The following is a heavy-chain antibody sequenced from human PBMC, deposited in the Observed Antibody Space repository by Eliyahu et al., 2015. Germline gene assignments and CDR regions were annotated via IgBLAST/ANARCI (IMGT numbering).Heavy chain of an antibody. CDR3: ARAPYYYDSSGYLDY. CDR2: ISAYNGNT. CDR1: GYTXTSYG. D-gene: IGHD3-22*01. V-gene: IGHV1-18*04. J-gene: IGHJ4*02. Sequence: QXQLVQSGAEVKKPGAAVKVSCKASGYTXTSYGISWVRQAPGQGLEWMGWISAYNGNTNYAQKLQGRVTMTTDTSTSTAYMELRSLRSDDTAVYYCARAPYYYDSSGYLDYWGQGTLVTVSS.